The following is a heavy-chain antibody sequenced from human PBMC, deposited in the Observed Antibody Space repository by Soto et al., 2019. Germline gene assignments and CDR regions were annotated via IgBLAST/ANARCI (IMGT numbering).Heavy chain of an antibody. J-gene: IGHJ4*02. Sequence: ASVKVSCKASGYTFTGYYMHWVRQAPGQGLEWMGWINPNSGGTNYAQKFQGRVTMTRDTSISTAYMELSRLRSDDTAVYYCARAMYYYDSSGYYLRMDYFDYWGQGTLVTVSS. D-gene: IGHD3-22*01. CDR3: ARAMYYYDSSGYYLRMDYFDY. CDR1: GYTFTGYY. V-gene: IGHV1-2*02. CDR2: INPNSGGT.